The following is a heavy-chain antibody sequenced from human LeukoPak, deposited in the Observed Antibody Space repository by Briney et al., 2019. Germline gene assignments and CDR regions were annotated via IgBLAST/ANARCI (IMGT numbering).Heavy chain of an antibody. CDR2: MNPNSGNT. D-gene: IGHD6-25*01. Sequence: ASVKVSCKASGYTFTSYDINWVRQATGQGLEWMGWMNPNSGNTGYAQKFQGRVTMTRNTSISTAYMELSSLRSEDTAVYYCARAPSSAARGDYWGQGTLVTVSS. J-gene: IGHJ4*02. V-gene: IGHV1-8*01. CDR3: ARAPSSAARGDY. CDR1: GYTFTSYD.